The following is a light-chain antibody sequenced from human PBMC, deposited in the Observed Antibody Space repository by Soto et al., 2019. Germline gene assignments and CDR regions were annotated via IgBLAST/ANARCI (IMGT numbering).Light chain of an antibody. CDR3: QPYNNWPYT. V-gene: IGKV3-15*01. J-gene: IGKJ2*01. Sequence: EIVMTQSPVALSVSPGERAALSCRASQSVGRNFAWYQQRPGQAPRVLIYGTSTRSTGVPARFSGSGSGTALTRTISSLQSEDFAVYYCQPYNNWPYTFGQGTRLEIK. CDR1: QSVGRN. CDR2: GTS.